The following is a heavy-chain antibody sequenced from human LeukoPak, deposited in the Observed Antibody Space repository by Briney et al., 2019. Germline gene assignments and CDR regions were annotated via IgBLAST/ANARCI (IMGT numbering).Heavy chain of an antibody. CDR3: ARGRAAYSSRRFDP. D-gene: IGHD5-18*01. V-gene: IGHV4-34*01. J-gene: IGHJ5*02. CDR1: GGSFSGYY. Sequence: SETLSLTCAVYGGSFSGYYWSWIRQPPGKGLEWIGEINHNGSTNYNPSLKSRVTISVDTSKNQFSLKLSSVTAADTAVYYCARGRAAYSSRRFDPWGQGTLVTVSS. CDR2: INHNGST.